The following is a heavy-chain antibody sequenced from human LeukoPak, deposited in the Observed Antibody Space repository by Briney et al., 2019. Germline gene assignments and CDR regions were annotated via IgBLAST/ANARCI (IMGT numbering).Heavy chain of an antibody. Sequence: GASVKVSCKASGYTFTGYYIHWVRQAPGQPLEWMGWINPNTGGTKYAQEFQGRVAMTRDTSISTAYMELSRLRSDDTAVYYCARDRAPRVTSTMDVWGKGTTVTVSS. V-gene: IGHV1-2*02. CDR2: INPNTGGT. J-gene: IGHJ6*03. D-gene: IGHD4-11*01. CDR3: ARDRAPRVTSTMDV. CDR1: GYTFTGYY.